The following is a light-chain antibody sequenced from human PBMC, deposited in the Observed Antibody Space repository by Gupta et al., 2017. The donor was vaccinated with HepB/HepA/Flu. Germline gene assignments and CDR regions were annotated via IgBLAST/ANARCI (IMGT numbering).Light chain of an antibody. CDR2: RAF. Sequence: SYELTQPLSVSVALGQTARLPCGGNNIGRLSVHWYQQRPGQAPVLVFFRAFNRPSVPPGRFSGSSSGNTATLTITRAQAGDDADYYCQVWDTNSVVFGGGTKLTVL. CDR3: QVWDTNSVV. V-gene: IGLV3-9*01. J-gene: IGLJ2*01. CDR1: NIGRLS.